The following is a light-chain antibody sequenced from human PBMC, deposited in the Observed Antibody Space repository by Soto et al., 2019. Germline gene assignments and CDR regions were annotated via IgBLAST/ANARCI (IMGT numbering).Light chain of an antibody. CDR2: EVI. V-gene: IGLV2-14*01. CDR3: SSYTSSSTLV. J-gene: IGLJ2*01. Sequence: HSALTQPASVSGSPGQSITISCTATSSDVGGYNYVSWFQQYPGKAPKLMIYEVINRPSGVSNRFSGSKSGNTASLIISGLQAEDEADYYCSSYTSSSTLVFGGGTKVTVL. CDR1: SSDVGGYNY.